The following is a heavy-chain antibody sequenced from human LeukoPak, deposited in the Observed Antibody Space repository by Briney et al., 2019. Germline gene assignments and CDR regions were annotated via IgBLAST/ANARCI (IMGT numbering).Heavy chain of an antibody. D-gene: IGHD3-22*01. Sequence: GSLRLSCEASGFSLRVYWMSWVRQAPGKWLEWVGNIKQDGSERNYVDSVKGRFTISRDNAKKSLYLQMNSLRAEDTAVYYCARDWGAYYHFFDYWGQGTLVTVSS. V-gene: IGHV3-7*01. CDR1: GFSLRVYW. J-gene: IGHJ4*02. CDR2: IKQDGSER. CDR3: ARDWGAYYHFFDY.